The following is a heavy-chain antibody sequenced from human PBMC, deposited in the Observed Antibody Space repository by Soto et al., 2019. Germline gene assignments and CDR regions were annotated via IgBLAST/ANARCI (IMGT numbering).Heavy chain of an antibody. J-gene: IGHJ6*02. D-gene: IGHD4-17*01. V-gene: IGHV3-30-3*01. Sequence: PGGSLRLSCAASGFTFGSYAMHWVRQAPGKGLEWVAVISYDGSNKYYADSVKGRFTISRDNSKNTLYLQMNSLRAEDTAVYYCARDLRRDYGGKKYYYYGMDVWGQGTTVTVSS. CDR3: ARDLRRDYGGKKYYYYGMDV. CDR2: ISYDGSNK. CDR1: GFTFGSYA.